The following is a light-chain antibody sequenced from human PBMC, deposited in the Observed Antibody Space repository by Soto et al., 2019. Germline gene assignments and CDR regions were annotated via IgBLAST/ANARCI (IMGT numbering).Light chain of an antibody. Sequence: DLQMTQSPSSLSASVGDRVTITCQASQDITNFLNWYQQKPGKAPKLLIYVASNLETGVPSRFSGSGSGTECSFTISSLQPEDIATYYCQQYDVPPWTFGQGTTVEVK. J-gene: IGKJ1*01. CDR3: QQYDVPPWT. CDR1: QDITNF. V-gene: IGKV1-33*01. CDR2: VAS.